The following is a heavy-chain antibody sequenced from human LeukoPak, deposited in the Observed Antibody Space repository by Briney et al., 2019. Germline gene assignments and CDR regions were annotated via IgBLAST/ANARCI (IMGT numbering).Heavy chain of an antibody. D-gene: IGHD3-16*01. Sequence: SETLSLTCAVYGGSLSGYYWSWIRQPPGKGLEWIGEINHSGSTNYNPSLKSRVTISVDTSKNQFSLKLSSVTAADTAVYYCARVSPAGITFGGPTIYWGQGTLVTVSP. CDR1: GGSLSGYY. CDR2: INHSGST. CDR3: ARVSPAGITFGGPTIY. V-gene: IGHV4-34*01. J-gene: IGHJ4*02.